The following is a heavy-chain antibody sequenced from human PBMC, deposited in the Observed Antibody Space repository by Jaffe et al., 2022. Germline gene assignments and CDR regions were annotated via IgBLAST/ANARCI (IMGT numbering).Heavy chain of an antibody. Sequence: QVQLVQSGAEVKKPGSSVKVSCKASGGTFSSYAISWVRQAPGQGLEWMGGIIPIFGTANYAQKFQGRVTITADESTSTAYMELSSLRSEDTAVYYCAREVLGYCSSTSCANWFDPWGQGTLVTVSS. CDR1: GGTFSSYA. V-gene: IGHV1-69*01. J-gene: IGHJ5*02. CDR3: AREVLGYCSSTSCANWFDP. CDR2: IIPIFGTA. D-gene: IGHD2-2*01.